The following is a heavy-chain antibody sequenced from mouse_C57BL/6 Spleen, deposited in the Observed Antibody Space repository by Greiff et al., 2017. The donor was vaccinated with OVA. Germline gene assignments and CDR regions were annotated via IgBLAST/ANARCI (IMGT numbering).Heavy chain of an antibody. J-gene: IGHJ2*01. CDR2: IYPSDSGT. V-gene: IGHV1-52*01. Sequence: VKLQQPGAELVRPGSSVKLSCKASGYTFTSYWMHWVKQRPIQGLEWIGNIYPSDSGTHYNQKFKDKATLTVDKSSSTAYMQLSSLTSEDSAVYYCGRWGFDYWGQGTTLTVSS. CDR1: GYTFTSYW. CDR3: GRWGFDY.